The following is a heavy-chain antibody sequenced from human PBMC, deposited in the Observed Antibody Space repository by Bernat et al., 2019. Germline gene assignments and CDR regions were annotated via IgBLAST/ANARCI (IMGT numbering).Heavy chain of an antibody. J-gene: IGHJ3*02. CDR3: AREMGAVAALPFHQIGGAFDI. CDR1: GFTFSSYA. D-gene: IGHD6-19*01. Sequence: QVQLVESGGGVVQPGRSLRLSCAASGFTFSSYAMHWVRQAPGKGLEWVAVISYDGSNKYYADSVKGRFTISRDNSKNTLYLQMNSLRAEETAVYYCAREMGAVAALPFHQIGGAFDIWGQGTMVTVSS. V-gene: IGHV3-30*01. CDR2: ISYDGSNK.